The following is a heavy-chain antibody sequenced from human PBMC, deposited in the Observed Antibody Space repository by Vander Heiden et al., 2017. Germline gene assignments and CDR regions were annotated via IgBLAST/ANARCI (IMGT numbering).Heavy chain of an antibody. CDR1: GFTFDAYA. Sequence: EVQLVESGGGLVQPGRSLRLSGSASGFTFDAYALHWSRQTAGKGLEWVSGISSNSGSIGYADSVKGRFTISRDNAKNALYLQMNSLRAEDTALYYCARGVVTAAGCYYFDYWGQGTLVTVSS. CDR3: ARGVVTAAGCYYFDY. J-gene: IGHJ4*02. V-gene: IGHV3-9*01. D-gene: IGHD2-21*02. CDR2: ISSNSGSI.